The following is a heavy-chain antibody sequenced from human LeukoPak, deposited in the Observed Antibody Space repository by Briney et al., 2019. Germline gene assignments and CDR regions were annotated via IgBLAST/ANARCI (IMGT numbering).Heavy chain of an antibody. J-gene: IGHJ5*02. Sequence: GGSLRLSCAASGFTFKTYSMSWVRQAPGKGLEWISYISSSSSVIYYADSVKGRFTISRDNARNSLFLQMNSLRAEDTAVYYCARGGARYCTTTSCYEDWFDPWGQGTLVTVSS. V-gene: IGHV3-48*01. CDR1: GFTFKTYS. CDR2: ISSSSSVI. CDR3: ARGGARYCTTTSCYEDWFDP. D-gene: IGHD2-2*01.